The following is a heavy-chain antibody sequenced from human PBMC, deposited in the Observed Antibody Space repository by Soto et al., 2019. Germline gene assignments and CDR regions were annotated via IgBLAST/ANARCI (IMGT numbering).Heavy chain of an antibody. V-gene: IGHV1-18*01. Sequence: ASVKVSCKASGYTFTSYGISWVRQAPGQGLEWMGWISAYNGNTNYTQKLQGRVTMTTDTSTSTAYMELRSLRSDDTAVYYCARHSEAGYSSSWYSWFDPWGQGTLVTVSS. CDR2: ISAYNGNT. CDR3: ARHSEAGYSSSWYSWFDP. J-gene: IGHJ5*02. D-gene: IGHD6-13*01. CDR1: GYTFTSYG.